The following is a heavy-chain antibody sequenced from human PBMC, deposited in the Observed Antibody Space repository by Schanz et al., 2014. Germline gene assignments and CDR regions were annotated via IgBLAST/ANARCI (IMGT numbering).Heavy chain of an antibody. Sequence: DVQVVESGGDLVQPGGSLRLSCAASGFTVDSNYMSWVRQAPGKGLEWVGFIRSKAYGGTTEYAASVKGRFTVSRDDSRSIAYLQMNSLKNEDTGVYSCTRGGTMVRGVKCDMDVWGQGTTVTVSS. CDR3: TRGGTMVRGVKCDMDV. D-gene: IGHD3-10*01. J-gene: IGHJ6*02. CDR1: GFTVDSNY. V-gene: IGHV3-49*04. CDR2: IRSKAYGGTT.